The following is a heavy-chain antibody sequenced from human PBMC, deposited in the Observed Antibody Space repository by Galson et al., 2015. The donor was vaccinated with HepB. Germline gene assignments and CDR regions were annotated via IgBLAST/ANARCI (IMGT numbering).Heavy chain of an antibody. CDR1: DYTFTNFG. Sequence: SVKVSCKASDYTFTNFGISWVRQAPGQGLEWMGWISAYNGNTNCAQNLQGRVTMTTDTSTSTAYMVLRSPRSDDTAIYYCARARYSTSPPDYWGQGTLVTVSS. J-gene: IGHJ4*02. D-gene: IGHD6-6*01. CDR2: ISAYNGNT. CDR3: ARARYSTSPPDY. V-gene: IGHV1-18*04.